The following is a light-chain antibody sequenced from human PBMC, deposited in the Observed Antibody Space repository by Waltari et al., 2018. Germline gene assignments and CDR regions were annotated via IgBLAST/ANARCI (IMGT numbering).Light chain of an antibody. CDR3: SSFTPTNARYI. Sequence: QSALTQPASVSGSPGQSISISCTGTSSDIGDSNSVAWFQQHPGKVPTLLLYDVSKRPPGVSVRFSGSQSGTTASRTISGLQTEDTADYYCSSFTPTNARYIFGSGTEVTVL. CDR2: DVS. CDR1: SSDIGDSNS. J-gene: IGLJ1*01. V-gene: IGLV2-14*03.